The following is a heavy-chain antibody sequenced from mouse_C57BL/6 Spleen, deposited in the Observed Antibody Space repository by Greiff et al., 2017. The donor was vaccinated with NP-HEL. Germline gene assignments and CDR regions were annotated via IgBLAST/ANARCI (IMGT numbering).Heavy chain of an antibody. V-gene: IGHV14-2*01. CDR2: IDPEDGAT. Sequence: VQLKESGAELVKPGASVKLSCTASGFNIKDYYMHWVKQRTEQGLEWIGRIDPEDGATKYAPKFQGKATITADTSSNTAYLQLSSLTSEDTAVYYCARYGGSMYFDVWGTGTTVTVSS. CDR3: ARYGGSMYFDV. J-gene: IGHJ1*03. D-gene: IGHD1-1*01. CDR1: GFNIKDYY.